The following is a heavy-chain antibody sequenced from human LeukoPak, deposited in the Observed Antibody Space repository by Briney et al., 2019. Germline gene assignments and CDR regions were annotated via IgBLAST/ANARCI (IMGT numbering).Heavy chain of an antibody. V-gene: IGHV3-48*03. CDR3: ARHTLVAASSFDY. J-gene: IGHJ4*02. CDR1: GFTFSSYE. CDR2: ISSSGSTI. Sequence: GGSLRLSCAASGFTFSSYEMNWVRQAPGKGLEWISCISSSGSTIYYADSVKGRFTISRDNAKNSLYLQMNSLRAEDTAVYYCARHTLVAASSFDYWGQGTLVTVSS. D-gene: IGHD2-15*01.